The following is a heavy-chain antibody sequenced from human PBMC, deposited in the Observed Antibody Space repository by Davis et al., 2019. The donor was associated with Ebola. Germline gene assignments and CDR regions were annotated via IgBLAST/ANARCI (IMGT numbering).Heavy chain of an antibody. J-gene: IGHJ4*02. V-gene: IGHV3-30-3*02. D-gene: IGHD1-26*01. CDR1: GFTFSSYA. Sequence: GESLKISCAASGFTFSSYAMHWVRQAPGKGLEWVAVISYDGSNKYYADSVKGRFTISRDNSKNTLYLQMNSLRAEDTAVYYCAKNPEPRRGWELSYFDYWGQGTLVTVSS. CDR2: ISYDGSNK. CDR3: AKNPEPRRGWELSYFDY.